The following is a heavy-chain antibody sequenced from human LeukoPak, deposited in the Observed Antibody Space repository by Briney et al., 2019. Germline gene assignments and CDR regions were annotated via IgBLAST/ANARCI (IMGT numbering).Heavy chain of an antibody. CDR3: TKGKWGYPFDY. J-gene: IGHJ4*02. CDR2: IRSKTNNYAT. V-gene: IGHV3-73*01. Sequence: GGSLRRYCAASGFTFSGSAMHWVRQASGKGLEWVGRIRSKTNNYATAYAASVKGRFTISRDDSKNTAYLQMNSLKTDDTAVYFCTKGKWGYPFDYWGQGTLVTVSS. D-gene: IGHD1-26*01. CDR1: GFTFSGSA.